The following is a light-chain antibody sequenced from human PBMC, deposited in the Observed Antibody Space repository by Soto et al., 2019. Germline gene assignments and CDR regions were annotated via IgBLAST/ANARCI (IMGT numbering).Light chain of an antibody. CDR3: QQYGSSPRT. V-gene: IGKV3-20*01. CDR2: GAS. Sequence: EIVFTQSPSTLSLSPGDRATLSCRASQTVSNNYLAWCQQKPGQAPRVIMYGASRRATGIPDRFSGGGSGTDFTLTISRLEPEDFAVYYCQQYGSSPRTFGQGSKVDIK. J-gene: IGKJ1*01. CDR1: QTVSNNY.